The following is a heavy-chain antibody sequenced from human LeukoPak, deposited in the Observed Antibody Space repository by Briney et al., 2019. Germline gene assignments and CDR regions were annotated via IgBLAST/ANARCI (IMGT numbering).Heavy chain of an antibody. CDR3: ARDLQEKRFLEWLLHYYGMDV. J-gene: IGHJ6*02. D-gene: IGHD3-3*01. Sequence: GGSLRLSCAASGFTFSSYAMSWVRQAPGKGLEWVSVISGSGGNTYYADSVKGRFTISRDNSKNTLYLQMNSLRAEDTAVYYCARDLQEKRFLEWLLHYYGMDVWGQGTTVTVSS. CDR1: GFTFSSYA. V-gene: IGHV3-23*01. CDR2: ISGSGGNT.